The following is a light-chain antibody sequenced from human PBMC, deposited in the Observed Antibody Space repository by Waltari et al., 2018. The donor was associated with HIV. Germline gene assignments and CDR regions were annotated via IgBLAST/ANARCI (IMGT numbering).Light chain of an antibody. CDR2: EVE. CDR3: TSRGVTTVI. Sequence: QSALTQPPSASGSPGQSVTISCTGTSSDIGTYNYVSWYQQHAGKVPTLIIFEVEKWPSVVPDRFFGSKSGNTASLTVAGLQAEEEADYYCTSRGVTTVILGGGTKVTVL. J-gene: IGLJ2*01. CDR1: SSDIGTYNY. V-gene: IGLV2-8*01.